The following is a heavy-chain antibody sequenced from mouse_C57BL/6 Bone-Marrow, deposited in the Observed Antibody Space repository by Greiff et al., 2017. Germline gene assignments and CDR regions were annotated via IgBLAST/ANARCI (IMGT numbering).Heavy chain of an antibody. D-gene: IGHD2-4*01. CDR2: IDPEDGDT. CDR3: TKSYDYFYYYAMDY. V-gene: IGHV14-1*01. Sequence: EVQLQQSGAELVRPGASVKLSCTASGFNIKDYYMHWVQQRPEQGLEWIGRIDPEDGDTEYAPKFQGKATLTADTSSNTAYLQLSSLTSEDTAVYYCTKSYDYFYYYAMDYWGQGTSVTVSS. J-gene: IGHJ4*01. CDR1: GFNIKDYY.